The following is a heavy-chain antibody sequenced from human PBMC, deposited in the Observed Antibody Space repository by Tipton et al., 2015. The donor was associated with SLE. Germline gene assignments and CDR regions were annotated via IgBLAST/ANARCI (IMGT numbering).Heavy chain of an antibody. CDR2: IYYSGST. Sequence: TLSLTCTVSGASISSYYWSWIRQPPGKGLEWIGYIYYSGSTNCNPSLKSRVTISVDTSKNQFSLKLSSVTAADTAVYYCARRLTRYSGYDYFDYWGQGTLVTVSS. CDR1: GASISSYY. J-gene: IGHJ4*02. V-gene: IGHV4-59*08. CDR3: ARRLTRYSGYDYFDY. D-gene: IGHD5-12*01.